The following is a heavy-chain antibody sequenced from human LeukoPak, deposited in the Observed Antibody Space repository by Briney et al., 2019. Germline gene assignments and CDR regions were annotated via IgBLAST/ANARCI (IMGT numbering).Heavy chain of an antibody. CDR2: FDPEDGET. D-gene: IGHD6-19*01. Sequence: ASVKVSCKVSGYTLTELSMHWVRQAPGKGLEWMGGFDPEDGETIYAQKFQGRVTMTEDTSTDTAYMELSRLRSEDTAVYYCAKERQWRGGGVARIFDYWGQGTLVTVSS. V-gene: IGHV1-24*01. J-gene: IGHJ4*02. CDR1: GYTLTELS. CDR3: AKERQWRGGGVARIFDY.